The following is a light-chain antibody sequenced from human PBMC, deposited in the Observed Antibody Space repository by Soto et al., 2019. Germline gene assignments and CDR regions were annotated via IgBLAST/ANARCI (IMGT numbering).Light chain of an antibody. J-gene: IGKJ5*01. V-gene: IGKV1-33*01. CDR1: QTIYDY. Sequence: DIQMTQSPSSLSASVGDRVTITCRASQTIYDYVTWFQRRPGKXPXXLIYGASTLQSGVPSRFRGIGSGTDFTFTFSRPQPEDIATDYCQQYENLPTFGQGTRLEIK. CDR2: GAS. CDR3: QQYENLPT.